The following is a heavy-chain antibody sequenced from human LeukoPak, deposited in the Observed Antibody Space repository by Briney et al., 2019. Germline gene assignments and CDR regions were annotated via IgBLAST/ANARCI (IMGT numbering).Heavy chain of an antibody. D-gene: IGHD1-26*01. J-gene: IGHJ3*02. CDR3: AREDDTGRYMGDDAFDI. CDR1: GGTFNSYA. V-gene: IGHV1-69*06. Sequence: GASVSVSCKASGGTFNSYAISGVRQAPGQGGEWMGGIIPMSDTANYPQKFRGRLTITADIPTRTVYMELSSLRSEDTAVYSCAREDDTGRYMGDDAFDIWGQGTMVTVSS. CDR2: IIPMSDTA.